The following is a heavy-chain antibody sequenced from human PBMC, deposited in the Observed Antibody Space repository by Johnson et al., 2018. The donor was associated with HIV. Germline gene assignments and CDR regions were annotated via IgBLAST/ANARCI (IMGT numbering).Heavy chain of an antibody. CDR1: GFTFSSYG. V-gene: IGHV3-33*01. Sequence: QVQLVESGGGVVQPGRSLRLSCAASGFTFSSYGMHWVRQAPGKGLEWVAVIWYDGSNKYYADSVKGRFTISRDNSKNKLYLQMNSLRADDTAVYYCARDEEVMYAMGAFDIWGQGTMLTVSS. CDR3: ARDEEVMYAMGAFDI. D-gene: IGHD2-8*02. J-gene: IGHJ3*02. CDR2: IWYDGSNK.